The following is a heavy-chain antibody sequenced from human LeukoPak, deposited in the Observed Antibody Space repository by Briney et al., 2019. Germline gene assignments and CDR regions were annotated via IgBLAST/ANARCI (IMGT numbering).Heavy chain of an antibody. J-gene: IGHJ4*02. V-gene: IGHV4-59*01. Sequence: SQTLSLTCTVSGGSISSYYWSWIRQPPGKGLEWIGYIYSSGSTDYNPSLKSRVTISVDTSKSQFSLKLSSVTAADTAIYYCARDPSTFYFDYWGQGALVTVSS. CDR1: GGSISSYY. D-gene: IGHD3-16*01. CDR2: IYSSGST. CDR3: ARDPSTFYFDY.